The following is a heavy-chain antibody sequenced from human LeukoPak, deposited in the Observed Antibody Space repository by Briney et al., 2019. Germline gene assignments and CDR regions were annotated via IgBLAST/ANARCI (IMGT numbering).Heavy chain of an antibody. Sequence: PGGSLRLSCAASGFSFSSYEMNWVRQAPGRGRDGVSYIISRGSTIYYADSVQGRFTISRDNAKNSLYLQMNSLRAEDTAVYYCARGEYNWNYIGGYYYYMDVWGKGTTVTVSS. CDR2: IISRGSTI. V-gene: IGHV3-48*03. D-gene: IGHD1-7*01. CDR1: GFSFSSYE. CDR3: ARGEYNWNYIGGYYYYMDV. J-gene: IGHJ6*03.